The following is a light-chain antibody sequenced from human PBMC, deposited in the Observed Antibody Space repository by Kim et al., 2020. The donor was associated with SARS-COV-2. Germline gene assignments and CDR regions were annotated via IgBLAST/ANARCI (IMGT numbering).Light chain of an antibody. CDR3: SSYTSSSTLL. CDR1: SSDVGGYNY. Sequence: GQSITISCTGTSSDVGGYNYVSWYQQHPGKAPKLMIYDVFKRPSGISNRFSGSKSGNTASLTISGRQAEDEADYYCSSYTSSSTLLFGGGTQLTVL. J-gene: IGLJ2*01. CDR2: DVF. V-gene: IGLV2-14*04.